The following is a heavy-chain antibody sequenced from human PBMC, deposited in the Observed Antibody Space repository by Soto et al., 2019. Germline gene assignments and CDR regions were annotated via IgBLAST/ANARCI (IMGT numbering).Heavy chain of an antibody. Sequence: QVQLVQSGAEVKKPGASVKVSCKASGYTFTSYGISWVRQAPGQGLEWVGWISACNGNTNYAQKLQCRDTMTTDTPTITAYMELRSLRSDDTAVYYCAKGGSWNYVYGMDDWGQGTTVTVSS. D-gene: IGHD1-7*01. CDR1: GYTFTSYG. V-gene: IGHV1-18*01. CDR2: ISACNGNT. CDR3: AKGGSWNYVYGMDD. J-gene: IGHJ6*02.